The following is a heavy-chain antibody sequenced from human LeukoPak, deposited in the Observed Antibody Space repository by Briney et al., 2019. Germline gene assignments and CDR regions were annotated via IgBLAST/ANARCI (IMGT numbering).Heavy chain of an antibody. CDR2: IYYSGST. V-gene: IGHV4-30-4*08. CDR3: ATRTGTTRGGFDY. J-gene: IGHJ4*02. Sequence: SQTLSLTCTVSGGSISSGDYYWSWIRQPPGKGLEWIGYIYYSGSTYYNPPLKRRVTISLDTSKNQFSLKLSSVTAADTAVYYWATRTGTTRGGFDYWGQGTLVTVSS. CDR1: GGSISSGDYY. D-gene: IGHD1-1*01.